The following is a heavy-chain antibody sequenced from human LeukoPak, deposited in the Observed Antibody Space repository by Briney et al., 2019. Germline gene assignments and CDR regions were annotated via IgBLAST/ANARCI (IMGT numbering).Heavy chain of an antibody. V-gene: IGHV1-2*02. CDR2: INPNSGGT. J-gene: IGHJ4*02. D-gene: IGHD1-26*01. CDR1: GYTFTSYG. CDR3: ARAHSGSYYEWHFDY. Sequence: ASVKVSCKASGYTFTSYGISWVRQAPGQGLEWMGWINPNSGGTNYAQKFQGRVTMTRDTSISTAYMELSRLRSDDTAVYYCARAHSGSYYEWHFDYWGQGTLVTVSS.